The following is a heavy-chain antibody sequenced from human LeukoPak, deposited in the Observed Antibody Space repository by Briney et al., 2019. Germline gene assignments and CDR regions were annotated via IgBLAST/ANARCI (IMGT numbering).Heavy chain of an antibody. J-gene: IGHJ5*02. CDR3: ARTPSYSSSWYDWFDP. CDR1: GYTFTRYH. CDR2: INPSGGPA. D-gene: IGHD6-13*01. Sequence: ASVKVSCKASGYTFTRYHIHWVRQAPGQGLEWMGVINPSGGPATYAQKFQGRVTLTRDASTTTAYMELSSLRSEDTAVYYCARTPSYSSSWYDWFDPWGQGTLVTVSS. V-gene: IGHV1-46*01.